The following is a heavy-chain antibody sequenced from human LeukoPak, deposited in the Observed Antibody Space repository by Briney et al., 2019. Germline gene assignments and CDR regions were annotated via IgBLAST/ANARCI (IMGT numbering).Heavy chain of an antibody. D-gene: IGHD3-9*01. CDR1: GGSISSGGYY. Sequence: PSQTLSLTCTVSGGSISSGGYYWSWIRQHPGTGLEWIGYIYYSGSTYYNPSLRSRVTISPDTSKNQFSLRLTSVTAADTAVYYCARAGYDALTGSYSPWLYWGQGTLVTVSS. V-gene: IGHV4-31*03. CDR2: IYYSGST. CDR3: ARAGYDALTGSYSPWLY. J-gene: IGHJ4*02.